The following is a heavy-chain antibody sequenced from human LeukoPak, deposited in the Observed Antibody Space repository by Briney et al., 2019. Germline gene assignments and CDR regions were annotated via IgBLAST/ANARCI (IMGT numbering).Heavy chain of an antibody. V-gene: IGHV3-30*02. CDR2: IRYDESGQ. J-gene: IGHJ1*01. Sequence: GGSLRLSCAASGFTFSRYHMHWVRQAPGKGLQWVAFIRYDESGQKYEASVEGRFTISRDNSKDTLSLQMHSLRLEDTAVYCCARGTSGGFPPRGFHHGAQGTLVTVSS. CDR3: ARGTSGGFPPRGFHH. D-gene: IGHD4-23*01. CDR1: GFTFSRYH.